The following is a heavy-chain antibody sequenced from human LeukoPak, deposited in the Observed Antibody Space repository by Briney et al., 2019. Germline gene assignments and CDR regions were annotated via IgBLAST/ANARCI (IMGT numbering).Heavy chain of an antibody. D-gene: IGHD6-13*01. CDR2: VYYSGTT. V-gene: IGHV4-39*01. Sequence: SETLSLTCTVSGGSISSSYNYWGRVRQPPGRGREGIVSVYYSGTTYYNPSLKSPLTVSVAPSQNPFSLKLSPVTAADTAVYYCARSTAAERPTHNWFDPWGQGTLVTVSS. J-gene: IGHJ5*02. CDR3: ARSTAAERPTHNWFDP. CDR1: GGSISSSYNY.